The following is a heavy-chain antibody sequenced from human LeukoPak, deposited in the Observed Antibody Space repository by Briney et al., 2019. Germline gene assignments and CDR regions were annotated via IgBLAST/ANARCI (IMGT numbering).Heavy chain of an antibody. CDR2: FDPEDGET. CDR1: GYTLTELS. CDR3: AVAAADGSPPGDY. J-gene: IGHJ4*02. V-gene: IGHV1-24*01. Sequence: ASVKVSCKVSGYTLTELSMHWVRQAPGKGLEWMGGFDPEDGETIYAQKFQGRVTMTEDTSTDTAYMELSSLRSDDTAVYYCAVAAADGSPPGDYWGQGTLVTVSS. D-gene: IGHD6-13*01.